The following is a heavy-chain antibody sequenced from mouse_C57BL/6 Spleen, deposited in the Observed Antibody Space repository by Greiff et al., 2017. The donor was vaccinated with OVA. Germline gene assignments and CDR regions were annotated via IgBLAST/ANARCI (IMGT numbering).Heavy chain of an antibody. CDR2: ISDGGSYT. V-gene: IGHV5-4*01. CDR3: ARDGGLRRGWFAY. Sequence: EVKLVESGGGLVKPGGSLKLSCAASGFTFSSYAMSWVRQTPEKRLEWVATISDGGSYTYYPDNVKGRFTISRDNAKNNLYLQMSHLKSEDTAVYYCARDGGLRRGWFAYWGQGTLVTVSA. CDR1: GFTFSSYA. J-gene: IGHJ3*01. D-gene: IGHD2-4*01.